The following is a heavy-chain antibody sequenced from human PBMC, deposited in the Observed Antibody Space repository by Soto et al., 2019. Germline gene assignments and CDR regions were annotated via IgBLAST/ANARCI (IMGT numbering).Heavy chain of an antibody. CDR1: CGSISSGGYY. CDR2: IYYSGST. CDR3: ARDRGYSGDD. Sequence: SETLSVTCTVSCGSISSGGYYWSWIRQHPGKGLEWIGYIYYSGSTYYNPSLKSRVTISVDTSKNQFSLKLSSVTAADTAVYYSARDRGYSGDDWGKGTLVTVSS. V-gene: IGHV4-31*03. D-gene: IGHD5-12*01. J-gene: IGHJ4*02.